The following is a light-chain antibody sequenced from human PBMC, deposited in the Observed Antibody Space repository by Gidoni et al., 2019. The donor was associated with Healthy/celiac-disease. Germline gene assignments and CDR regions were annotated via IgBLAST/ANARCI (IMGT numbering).Light chain of an antibody. V-gene: IGKV3-15*01. CDR2: GAS. CDR1: QSVSSN. CDR3: QQYNNWPLT. Sequence: EIVITQSPATQSVSPGVRATLSCRASQSVSSNLAWYQQKPGQAPRLLIYGASTRATGIPARFSGSGSGTEFTLTISSLQSEDFAVYYCQQYNNWPLTFGGGTKVEIK. J-gene: IGKJ4*01.